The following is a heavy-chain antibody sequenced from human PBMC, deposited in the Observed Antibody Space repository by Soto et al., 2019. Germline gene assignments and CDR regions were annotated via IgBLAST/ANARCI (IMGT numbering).Heavy chain of an antibody. J-gene: IGHJ6*02. CDR3: ARDLLSSRYSYGFSYYYGMDV. Sequence: VKVSCKASGYTFTGYYMHWVRQAPGQGLEWMGWINPNSGGTNYAQKFQGRVTMTRDTSISTAYMELSRLRSDDTAVYYCARDLLSSRYSYGFSYYYGMDVWGQGTTVTVSS. D-gene: IGHD5-18*01. CDR1: GYTFTGYY. V-gene: IGHV1-2*02. CDR2: INPNSGGT.